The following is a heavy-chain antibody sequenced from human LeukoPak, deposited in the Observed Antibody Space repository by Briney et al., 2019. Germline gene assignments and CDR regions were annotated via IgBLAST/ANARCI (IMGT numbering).Heavy chain of an antibody. J-gene: IGHJ4*02. V-gene: IGHV4-34*01. D-gene: IGHD6-19*01. CDR2: INHSGST. Sequence: SETLSLTCAVYGGSFSGYYWSWIRQPPGKGLEWIGEINHSGSTNYNPSLKSRVTISVDTSKNQFSLKLSSVTAADTAVYYCARAYYEPNSSGWYEDYWGQGTLVTVSS. CDR1: GGSFSGYY. CDR3: ARAYYEPNSSGWYEDY.